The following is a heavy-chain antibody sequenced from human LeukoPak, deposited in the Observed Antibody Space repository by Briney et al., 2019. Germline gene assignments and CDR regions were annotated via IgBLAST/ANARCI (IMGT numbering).Heavy chain of an antibody. J-gene: IGHJ4*02. D-gene: IGHD4-11*01. CDR1: GFSLSTRGAG. CDR2: IYWDDNK. Sequence: SGPTLVKPTQTLTPTCTFSGFSLSTRGAGVGWIRQPPGKALEWLALIYWDDNKHYSPSLKSRLAITKDTSKNQVVLTMTNMDPVDTATYYCAHRAGLPWDYWGQGTLVTVSS. V-gene: IGHV2-5*02. CDR3: AHRAGLPWDY.